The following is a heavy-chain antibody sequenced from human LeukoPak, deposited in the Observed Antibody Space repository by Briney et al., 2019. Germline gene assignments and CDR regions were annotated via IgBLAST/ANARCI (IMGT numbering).Heavy chain of an antibody. D-gene: IGHD2-15*01. V-gene: IGHV3-21*06. CDR1: GFTFSSYS. CDR2: ISSSSSYI. J-gene: IGHJ6*02. Sequence: GGSLRLSCAASGFTFSSYSMNWVRQAPGKGLEGVSSISSSSSYIYYADSVKGRFTISRDNAKNSLYLQMNSLRAEDTAVYYCARFGGGYGMDVWGQGTTVTVSS. CDR3: ARFGGGYGMDV.